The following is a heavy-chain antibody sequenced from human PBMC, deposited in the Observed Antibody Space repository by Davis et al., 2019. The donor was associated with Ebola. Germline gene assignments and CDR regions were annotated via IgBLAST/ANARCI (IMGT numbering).Heavy chain of an antibody. CDR1: GGSISSSSYY. Sequence: GSLRLSCTVSGGSISSSSYYWGWIRQPPGKGLEWIGSIYYSGSTYYNPSLKSRVTISVDTSKNQFSLKLSSVTAADTAVYYCAREVRIAKYYYYGMDVWGQGTTVTVSS. CDR3: AREVRIAKYYYYGMDV. J-gene: IGHJ6*02. CDR2: IYYSGST. V-gene: IGHV4-39*07. D-gene: IGHD6-13*01.